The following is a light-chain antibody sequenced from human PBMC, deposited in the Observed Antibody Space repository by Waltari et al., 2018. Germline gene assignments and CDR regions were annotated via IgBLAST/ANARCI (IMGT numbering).Light chain of an antibody. CDR2: KDT. CDR1: ALPNQY. Sequence: SYELTQPPSVSVFPGQTARITCSGDALPNQYVYLYQQRPGQAPLLVTYKDTERPSGIPERFSGSTSGTTVTLTITGVQAEDEADYYCQSTDSSSTFYVFGPGTKVTVL. J-gene: IGLJ1*01. CDR3: QSTDSSSTFYV. V-gene: IGLV3-25*03.